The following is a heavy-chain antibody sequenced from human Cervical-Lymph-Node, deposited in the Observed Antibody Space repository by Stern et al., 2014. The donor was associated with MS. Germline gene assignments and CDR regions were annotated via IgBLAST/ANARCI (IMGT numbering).Heavy chain of an antibody. J-gene: IGHJ4*02. D-gene: IGHD6-19*01. Sequence: VQLVESGGGVVQPGRSLRLSCAASGFGFATYGMHWVRQAPGKGLEWVAVISFDGSNKNYAVSVKRRFTISRDNSKNTLYLQMSSLRAEDTAVYYCARGSDWYPFDYWGQGTLVTVSS. CDR1: GFGFATYG. CDR2: ISFDGSNK. CDR3: ARGSDWYPFDY. V-gene: IGHV3-30*03.